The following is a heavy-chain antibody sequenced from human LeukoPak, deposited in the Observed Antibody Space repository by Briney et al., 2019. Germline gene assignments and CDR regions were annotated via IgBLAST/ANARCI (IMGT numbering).Heavy chain of an antibody. CDR2: ISSSSSYI. D-gene: IGHD3-3*01. CDR1: GFTFSSYS. Sequence: PGGSLRLSCAASGFTFSSYSMNWVRQAPGKGLEWVSSISSSSSYIYYADSVKGRFTISRDNAKNSLYLQMNSLRAEDTAVYYCARAAVSYDFWSGYYEGYYYYMDVWGKGTMVTVSS. V-gene: IGHV3-21*01. CDR3: ARAAVSYDFWSGYYEGYYYYMDV. J-gene: IGHJ6*03.